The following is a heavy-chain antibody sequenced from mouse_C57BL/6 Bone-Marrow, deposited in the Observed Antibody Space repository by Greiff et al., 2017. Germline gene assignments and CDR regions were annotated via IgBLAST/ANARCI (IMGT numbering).Heavy chain of an antibody. Sequence: QVQLQQSGAELVRPGTSVKVSCKASGYAFTNYLIAWVKQRPGQGLEWIGVINPGSGGTNYNEKFKGKATLTADKSSSTAYMQLSSLTSEDSAVYFCARSGPWDLYYFDFWGQGTTLTVSS. D-gene: IGHD4-1*01. CDR2: INPGSGGT. CDR3: ARSGPWDLYYFDF. J-gene: IGHJ2*01. V-gene: IGHV1-54*01. CDR1: GYAFTNYL.